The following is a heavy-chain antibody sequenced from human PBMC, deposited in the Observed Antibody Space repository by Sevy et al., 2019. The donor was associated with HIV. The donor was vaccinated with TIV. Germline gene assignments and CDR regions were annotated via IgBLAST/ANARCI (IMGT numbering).Heavy chain of an antibody. CDR1: GYTFTSYG. CDR2: ISAYNGNT. Sequence: ASVKVSCKASGYTFTSYGISWVRQAPGQGLEWMGWISAYNGNTNYAQKLQGRVNMTTDTSTSTAYIELRSLGSDDTAVYYCAGDPWYDYVWGSYRYTGMADWGQRTLVTVSS. D-gene: IGHD3-16*02. V-gene: IGHV1-18*01. J-gene: IGHJ4*02. CDR3: AGDPWYDYVWGSYRYTGMAD.